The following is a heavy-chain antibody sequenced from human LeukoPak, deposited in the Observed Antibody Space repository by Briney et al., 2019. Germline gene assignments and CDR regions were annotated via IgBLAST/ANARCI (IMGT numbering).Heavy chain of an antibody. Sequence: SETLSLTCTVSGGSISSGDYYWSWIRQPPGKGLEWIGYIYYSGSTYYNPSLKSRVTISVDTSKNQFSLKLSSVTAADTAVYYCARARRIVVVNLNWLDPWGQGTLITVSS. D-gene: IGHD3-22*01. V-gene: IGHV4-30-4*01. CDR3: ARARRIVVVNLNWLDP. CDR1: GGSISSGDYY. CDR2: IYYSGST. J-gene: IGHJ5*02.